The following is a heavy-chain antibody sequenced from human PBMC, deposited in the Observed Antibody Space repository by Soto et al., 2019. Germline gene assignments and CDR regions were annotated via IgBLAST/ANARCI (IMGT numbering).Heavy chain of an antibody. V-gene: IGHV4-39*01. CDR3: ARLLYCSSTSCYLRWFDP. CDR2: IYYSGST. Sequence: KPSETLSLTCTVSGGSISSSSYYWGWIRQPPGKGLEWIGSIYYSGSTYYNPSLKSRVTISVDTSKNQFSLKLSSVTAADTAVYYCARLLYCSSTSCYLRWFDPWGQGTLVTVSS. D-gene: IGHD2-2*01. J-gene: IGHJ5*02. CDR1: GGSISSSSYY.